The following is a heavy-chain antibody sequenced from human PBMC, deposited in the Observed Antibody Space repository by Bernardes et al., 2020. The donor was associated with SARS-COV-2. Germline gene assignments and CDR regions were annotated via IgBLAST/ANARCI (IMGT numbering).Heavy chain of an antibody. V-gene: IGHV1-18*01. J-gene: IGHJ4*02. CDR2: INAYNGST. CDR3: ARAMVRGVIITTEPFDY. CDR1: GYTFTSYV. Sequence: ASVKVSCKASGYTFTSYVILWVRQAPGQGLEWMGWINAYNGSTNYAQKLQGRVTMTTDTSTSTAYMELSSLRSDDTAVYYCARAMVRGVIITTEPFDYWCQGTLVTVSS. D-gene: IGHD3-10*01.